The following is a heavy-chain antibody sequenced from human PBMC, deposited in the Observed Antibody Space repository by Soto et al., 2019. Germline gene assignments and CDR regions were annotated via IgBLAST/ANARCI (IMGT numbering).Heavy chain of an antibody. CDR2: IYYSGST. CDR1: GGSISSSSYY. J-gene: IGHJ5*02. V-gene: IGHV4-39*01. Sequence: QLQLQESGPGLVKPSETLSLTCTVSGGSISSSSYYWGWIRQPPGKGLEWIGSIYYSGSTYYNPSLKSRVTISVDTSKNQFSLKLSSVTAADTAVYYCARPLSGGGENWFDPWGQGTLVTVSS. CDR3: ARPLSGGGENWFDP. D-gene: IGHD3-16*01.